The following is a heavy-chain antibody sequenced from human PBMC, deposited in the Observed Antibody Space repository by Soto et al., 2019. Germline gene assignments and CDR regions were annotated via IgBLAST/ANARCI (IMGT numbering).Heavy chain of an antibody. V-gene: IGHV3-21*06. CDR1: GFTFNIYT. CDR2: ISSGSTYI. D-gene: IGHD4-4*01. J-gene: IGHJ3*02. Sequence: GGSLRLSCAASGFTFNIYTMNWVRQAPGKGLEWVSSISSGSTYISYADSVKGRFIISRDNAKNSLYLQMISLGVEDTAVYYCATDRTNGLYSNDAFDIWGQGPMVTV. CDR3: ATDRTNGLYSNDAFDI.